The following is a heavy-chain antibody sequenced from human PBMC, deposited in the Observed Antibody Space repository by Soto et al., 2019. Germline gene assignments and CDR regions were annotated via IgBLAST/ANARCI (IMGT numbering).Heavy chain of an antibody. Sequence: QVQLVQSGAEVKKPGASVKVSCKASGYTFTTYYMHWVRQAPGQGLEWMGIINPSGGFTTYAQKFQGRVTMTRDTSTSTVYMELSSLRSEDTAVYYCARDKEPWGNRRNWLDPWGQGTLVTVSS. CDR2: INPSGGFT. D-gene: IGHD3-16*01. CDR1: GYTFTTYY. CDR3: ARDKEPWGNRRNWLDP. J-gene: IGHJ5*02. V-gene: IGHV1-46*03.